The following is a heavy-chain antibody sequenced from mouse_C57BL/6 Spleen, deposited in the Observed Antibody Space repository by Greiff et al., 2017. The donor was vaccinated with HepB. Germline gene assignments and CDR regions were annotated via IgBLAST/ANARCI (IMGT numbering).Heavy chain of an antibody. Sequence: EVQWVESGGGLVQPKGSLKLSCAASGFSFNTYAMNWVRQAPGKGLEWVARIRSKSNNYATYYADSVKDRFTLSRDDSESMLYLQMNNLKTEDTAMYYCVRRRDDYGEYFDVWGTGTTVTVSS. CDR2: IRSKSNNYAT. D-gene: IGHD2-4*01. CDR3: VRRRDDYGEYFDV. V-gene: IGHV10-1*01. CDR1: GFSFNTYA. J-gene: IGHJ1*03.